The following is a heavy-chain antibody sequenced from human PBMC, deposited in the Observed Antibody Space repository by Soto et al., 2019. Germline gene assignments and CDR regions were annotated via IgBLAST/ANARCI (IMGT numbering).Heavy chain of an antibody. Sequence: ASVTGSCTTSGYPCTSDGISWVRQAPGQGLEWMGWISAYNGNTNYAQKLQGRVTMTTDTSTSTAYMELRSLRSDDTAVYYCARGPTVTSPMDVWGKGTTVTVSS. D-gene: IGHD4-4*01. CDR1: GYPCTSDG. J-gene: IGHJ6*03. V-gene: IGHV1-18*01. CDR3: ARGPTVTSPMDV. CDR2: ISAYNGNT.